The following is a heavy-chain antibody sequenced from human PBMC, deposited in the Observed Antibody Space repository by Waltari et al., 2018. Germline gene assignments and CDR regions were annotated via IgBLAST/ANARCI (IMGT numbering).Heavy chain of an antibody. V-gene: IGHV5-51*01. D-gene: IGHD5-18*01. CDR1: GYSFTSYW. CDR2: IYPVDSDT. J-gene: IGHJ3*02. Sequence: EVQLVQSGAEVKKPGESLKISCKGSGYSFTSYWIGWVRQMPGKGLEWMGIIYPVDSDTRYSPAFQGQVTISADKSISTAYLQWSSLKASDTAMYYCARHDGDTAMVTGAFDIWGQGTMVTVSS. CDR3: ARHDGDTAMVTGAFDI.